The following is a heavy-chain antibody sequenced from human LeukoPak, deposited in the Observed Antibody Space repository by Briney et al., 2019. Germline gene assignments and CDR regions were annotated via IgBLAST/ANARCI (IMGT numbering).Heavy chain of an antibody. CDR3: ARDWVRGPVFDY. Sequence: PEGSLRLSCAASGFPFSTYEMNWVRQAPGKGLGWVSYISSSGSIIYYADSVKGRFTIPRDNAKNSLYLQMNSLRAEDTALYYCARDWVRGPVFDYWGQGTLVTVSS. CDR1: GFPFSTYE. V-gene: IGHV3-48*03. J-gene: IGHJ4*02. CDR2: ISSSGSII. D-gene: IGHD3-10*01.